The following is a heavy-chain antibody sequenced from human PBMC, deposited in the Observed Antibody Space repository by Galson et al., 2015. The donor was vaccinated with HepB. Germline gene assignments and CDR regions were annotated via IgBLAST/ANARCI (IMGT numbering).Heavy chain of an antibody. CDR2: IIPIFGTA. CDR1: GGTFSSYA. CDR3: ARGIMITFGGVIVKMRAFDI. V-gene: IGHV1-69*13. J-gene: IGHJ3*02. D-gene: IGHD3-16*02. Sequence: SVKVSCKASGGTFSSYAISWVRQAPGQGLEWMGGIIPIFGTANYAQKFQGRVTITADESTSTAYMELSSLRSEDTAVYYCARGIMITFGGVIVKMRAFDIWGQGTMVIVSS.